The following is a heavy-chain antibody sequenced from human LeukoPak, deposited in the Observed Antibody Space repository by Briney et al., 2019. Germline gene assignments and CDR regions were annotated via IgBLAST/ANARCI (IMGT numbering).Heavy chain of an antibody. J-gene: IGHJ6*03. Sequence: SETLSLTCTVSGGSISSYYWSWIRQPPGKGLEWIGYIYYSGSTNYNPSLKSRVTISVDTSKNQFSLKLSSVTAADTAVYYCARVGSYYYYMDVWGKGTTVTVSS. CDR2: IYYSGST. CDR1: GGSISSYY. CDR3: ARVGSYYYYMDV. V-gene: IGHV4-59*01.